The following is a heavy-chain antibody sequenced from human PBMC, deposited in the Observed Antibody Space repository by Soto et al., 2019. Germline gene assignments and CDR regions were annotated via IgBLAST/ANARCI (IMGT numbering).Heavy chain of an antibody. D-gene: IGHD5-12*01. CDR3: ALGNDGYNDYYFDY. CDR1: GYTFTTYG. V-gene: IGHV1-46*01. Sequence: ASVKVSCKASGYTFTTYGISWVRQAPGQGLEWMGIINPSGGSTSYAQKFQGRVTMTRDTSTSTVYMELSSLRSEDTAVYYCALGNDGYNDYYFDYWGQGTLVTVS. CDR2: INPSGGST. J-gene: IGHJ4*02.